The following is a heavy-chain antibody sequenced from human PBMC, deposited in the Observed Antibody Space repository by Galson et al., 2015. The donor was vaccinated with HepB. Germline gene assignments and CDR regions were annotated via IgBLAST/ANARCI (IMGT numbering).Heavy chain of an antibody. D-gene: IGHD3-10*01. CDR3: ALSYGSGSYYNAAGGY. CDR1: GGTFSSYT. CDR2: IIPILGIA. V-gene: IGHV1-69*02. Sequence: SVKVSCKASGGTFSSYTISWVRQAPGQGLEWMGRIIPILGIANYAQKFQGRVTITADKSTSTAYMELSSLRSEDTAVYYCALSYGSGSYYNAAGGYWGQGTLVTVSS. J-gene: IGHJ4*02.